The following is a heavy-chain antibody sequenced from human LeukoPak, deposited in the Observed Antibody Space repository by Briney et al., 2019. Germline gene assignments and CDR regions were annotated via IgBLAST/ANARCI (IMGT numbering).Heavy chain of an antibody. V-gene: IGHV4-34*01. J-gene: IGHJ4*02. D-gene: IGHD3-22*01. Sequence: PSETLSLTCAVYGESFSGYYWSWIRQPPGKRLEWIGEINHSGSTNYNPSLKSRVTISVDTSKNQFSLKLSSVTAADTAVYYCARGVARTYYSDTSGYAAADYWGQGTLVTVSS. CDR3: ARGVARTYYSDTSGYAAADY. CDR2: INHSGST. CDR1: GESFSGYY.